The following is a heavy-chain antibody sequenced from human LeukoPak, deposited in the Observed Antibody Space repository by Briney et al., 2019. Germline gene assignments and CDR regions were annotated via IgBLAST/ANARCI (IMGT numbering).Heavy chain of an antibody. CDR3: ARDPTTVVTTPYYFDF. CDR2: INDRGHT. CDR1: GGSFSGYH. D-gene: IGHD4-23*01. J-gene: IGHJ4*02. Sequence: SETLSLTCAVYGGSFSGYHWNWIRQSPGPGLEWIGEINDRGHTNYNPSLESRITISVDTSKKQFSLNLSPVTAADTAVYYCARDPTTVVTTPYYFDFGGQGTLVTVSS. V-gene: IGHV4-34*01.